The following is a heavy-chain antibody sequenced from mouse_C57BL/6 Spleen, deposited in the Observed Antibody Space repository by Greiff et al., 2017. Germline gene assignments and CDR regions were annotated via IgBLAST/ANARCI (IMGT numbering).Heavy chain of an antibody. V-gene: IGHV5-16*01. Sequence: VKLVESEGGLVQPGSSMTLSCTASGFTFSDYYMAWVRQVPEKGLEWVANINYDGSSTYYLDSFKSRFIISRDNAKNILYLQMSSLKSEDTATYYCAREGITTGYFDYWGQGTTLTVSS. CDR1: GFTFSDYY. CDR2: INYDGSST. J-gene: IGHJ2*01. CDR3: AREGITTGYFDY. D-gene: IGHD1-1*01.